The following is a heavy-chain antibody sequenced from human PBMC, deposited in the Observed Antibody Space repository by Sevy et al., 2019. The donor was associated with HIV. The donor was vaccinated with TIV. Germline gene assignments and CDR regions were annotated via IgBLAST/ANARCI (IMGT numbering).Heavy chain of an antibody. CDR2: IIPILGTV. J-gene: IGHJ4*02. CDR3: ARGGGNGWYYFDY. D-gene: IGHD6-19*01. Sequence: ASVKVSCKASGGTFSRYGISWVRQAPGQGLEWMGGIIPILGTVNYAQKFQGRVTITADESTKTAYMELSGVRSEDTAVYYCARGGGNGWYYFDYWGRETLVTVSS. CDR1: GGTFSRYG. V-gene: IGHV1-69*13.